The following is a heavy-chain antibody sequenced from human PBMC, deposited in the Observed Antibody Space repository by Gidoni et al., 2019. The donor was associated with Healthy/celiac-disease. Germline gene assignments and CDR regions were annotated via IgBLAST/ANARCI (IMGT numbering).Heavy chain of an antibody. D-gene: IGHD3-22*01. CDR2: ISSSSSYI. Sequence: EVQLVESGGGLVKPGGSLRLSCAASGFTFSSHSMNWVRQAPGKGLEWVSSISSSSSYIYYADSVKGRFTISRDNAKNSLYLQMNSLRAEDTAVYYCARDRDSSGYPGDWGQGTLVTVSS. J-gene: IGHJ4*02. V-gene: IGHV3-21*01. CDR1: GFTFSSHS. CDR3: ARDRDSSGYPGD.